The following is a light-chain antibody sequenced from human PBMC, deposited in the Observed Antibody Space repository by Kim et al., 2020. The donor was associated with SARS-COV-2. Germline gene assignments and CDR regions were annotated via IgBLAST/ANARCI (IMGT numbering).Light chain of an antibody. CDR3: AAWDGSLKGVL. CDR2: ANN. J-gene: IGLJ2*01. V-gene: IGLV1-44*01. Sequence: GERVPNSCSGSSSNTERTAVNWYQQVPGTAPKLLISANNQRASGVPDRFSGSKSGTSASLAISGLQSEDEAEYYCAAWDGSLKGVLFGGGTQLTVL. CDR1: SSNTERTA.